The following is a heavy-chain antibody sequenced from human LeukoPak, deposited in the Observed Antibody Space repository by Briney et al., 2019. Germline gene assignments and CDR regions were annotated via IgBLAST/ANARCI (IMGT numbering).Heavy chain of an antibody. CDR2: ISYDGSNK. Sequence: PGGSLRLSCAASGFTFSSYGMHWVRQAPGKGLEWVAVISYDGSNKYYADSVKGRFTISRDNSKNTLYLQTNSLRAEDTAVYYCAKGMTTYYYYGMDVWGQGTTVTVSS. CDR1: GFTFSSYG. V-gene: IGHV3-30*18. CDR3: AKGMTTYYYYGMDV. D-gene: IGHD1-1*01. J-gene: IGHJ6*02.